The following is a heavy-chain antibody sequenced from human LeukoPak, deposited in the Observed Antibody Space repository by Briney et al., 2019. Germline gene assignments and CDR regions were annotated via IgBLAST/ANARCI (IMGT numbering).Heavy chain of an antibody. D-gene: IGHD6-19*01. CDR2: IYYSGST. CDR3: ASSRYSSGFDY. CDR1: GYSISSGYY. V-gene: IGHV4-61*01. J-gene: IGHJ4*02. Sequence: SSETLSLTCTVSGYSISSGYYWGWIRQPPGKGLEWIGYIYYSGSTNYNPSLKSRVTISVDTSKNQFSLKLSSVTAADTAVYYCASSRYSSGFDYWGQGTLVTVSS.